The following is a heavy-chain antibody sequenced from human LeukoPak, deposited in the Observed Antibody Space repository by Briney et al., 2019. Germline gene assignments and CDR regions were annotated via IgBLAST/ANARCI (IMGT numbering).Heavy chain of an antibody. CDR1: GVSVSDGRHY. J-gene: IGHJ3*02. D-gene: IGHD2-2*01. CDR2: KYYSGSA. V-gene: IGHV4-31*03. Sequence: SQTLSLTCNVSGVSVSDGRHYWTWIRQHPGKGLEWIGYKYYSGSAKYNPSLKSRLTISVDTSKNQFSLQLTSVTAADTATYYCATPYCSSISCLDVFSMWGQGTRVTVSS. CDR3: ATPYCSSISCLDVFSM.